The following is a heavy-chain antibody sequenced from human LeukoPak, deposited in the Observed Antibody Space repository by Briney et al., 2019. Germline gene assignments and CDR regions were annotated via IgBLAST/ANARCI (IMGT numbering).Heavy chain of an antibody. D-gene: IGHD3-16*02. Sequence: GGSLRLSCAASGFTFSSYSMNWVRQAPGKGLEWVSSISSSSSYIYYADSVKGRFTISRDNAKNSLYLQINNLRAEDTAVYYCAREYYDYVWGSYPVSNWFDPWGQGTLVTVSS. CDR1: GFTFSSYS. CDR2: ISSSSSYI. CDR3: AREYYDYVWGSYPVSNWFDP. V-gene: IGHV3-21*01. J-gene: IGHJ5*02.